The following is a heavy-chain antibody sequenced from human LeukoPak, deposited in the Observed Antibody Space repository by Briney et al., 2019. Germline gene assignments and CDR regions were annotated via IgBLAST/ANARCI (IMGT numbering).Heavy chain of an antibody. CDR3: AKRGVVIRVILVGFHKEAQYFDS. CDR1: GITLSNYG. D-gene: IGHD3-22*01. CDR2: ISDSGGRT. Sequence: LGGSLRLSCAVSGITLSNYGMSWVRQTPGKGLEWVAGISDSGGRTNYADSVKGRFTISRDNPKNTLYLQMNSLRAEDTAVYFCAKRGVVIRVILVGFHKEAQYFDSWGQGALVTVSS. J-gene: IGHJ4*02. V-gene: IGHV3-23*01.